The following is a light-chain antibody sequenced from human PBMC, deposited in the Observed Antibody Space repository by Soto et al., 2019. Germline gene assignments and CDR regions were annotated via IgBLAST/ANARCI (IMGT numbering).Light chain of an antibody. CDR2: EVT. Sequence: QSALTQPASVSGSPGQSITISCTGTSSDVGAYKYVSWHQQHPGKAPKLMIYEVTDRPSGVSNRFSGSKSGNTASLTISGLQAEDEAEYYCSSYTNINTRACVFGTGTKVTVL. J-gene: IGLJ1*01. V-gene: IGLV2-14*01. CDR1: SSDVGAYKY. CDR3: SSYTNINTRACV.